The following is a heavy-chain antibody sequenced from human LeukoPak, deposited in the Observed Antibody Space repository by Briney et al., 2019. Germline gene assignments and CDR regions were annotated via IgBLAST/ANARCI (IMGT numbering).Heavy chain of an antibody. CDR1: GGTFSNYA. V-gene: IGHV1-69*13. J-gene: IGHJ4*02. CDR2: IIPIFDTA. Sequence: SVKVSCKASGGTFSNYAISWVRQAPGQGLEWMGGIIPIFDTADYAQKFQGRLTITADESTSTAYMELSSLRSEDTAVYYCARLPGAYSSSPGDYWGQGTLVTVPS. D-gene: IGHD6-6*01. CDR3: ARLPGAYSSSPGDY.